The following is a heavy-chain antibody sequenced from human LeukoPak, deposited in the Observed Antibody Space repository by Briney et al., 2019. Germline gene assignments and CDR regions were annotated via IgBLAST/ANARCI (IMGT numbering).Heavy chain of an antibody. CDR1: GGSISSYY. D-gene: IGHD6-13*01. V-gene: IGHV4-59*08. J-gene: IGHJ6*02. CDR2: IYYSGST. Sequence: PSETLSLTCTVSGGSISSYYWSWIRQPPGKGLEWIGYIYYSGSTIYNPSLKSRVTISVDTSKNQFSLKLSSVTAADTAVYYCARFVKQQLGKYGMDVWGQGTTVTVSS. CDR3: ARFVKQQLGKYGMDV.